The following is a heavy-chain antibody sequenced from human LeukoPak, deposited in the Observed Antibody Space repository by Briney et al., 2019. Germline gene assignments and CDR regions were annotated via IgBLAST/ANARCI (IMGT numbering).Heavy chain of an antibody. CDR2: INSDGSST. V-gene: IGHV3-74*01. J-gene: IGHJ3*02. Sequence: PGGSLRLSCAASGFTFSSYWMHWVRQAPGKGLVWVSRINSDGSSTSYADSVKGRFTISRDNAKNTLYLQMNSLRAEDTAVYYCAREREAGYXFXIXXQGTXVTVS. CDR1: GFTFSSYW. CDR3: AREREAGYXFXI. D-gene: IGHD1-14*01.